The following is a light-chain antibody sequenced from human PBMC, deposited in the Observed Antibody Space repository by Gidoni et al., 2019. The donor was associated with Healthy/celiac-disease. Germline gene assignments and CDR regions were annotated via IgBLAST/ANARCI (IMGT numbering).Light chain of an antibody. CDR3: QQYGSSPGT. V-gene: IGKV3-20*01. CDR2: GAS. J-gene: IGKJ4*01. CDR1: QSVSSIY. Sequence: DIVLTQSPGTLSLSPGERATLSCRASQSVSSIYLAWYQQKPDQAPRLLIDGASSSATGTPDRFSGSGSGTDFTLTISRLEPEDVAVYYCQQYGSSPGTFGGGTKVEIK.